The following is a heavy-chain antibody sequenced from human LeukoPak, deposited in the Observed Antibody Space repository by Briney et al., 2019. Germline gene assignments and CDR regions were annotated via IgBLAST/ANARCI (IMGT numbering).Heavy chain of an antibody. CDR3: ARGGAWLVPDAFDI. CDR1: GLSFSGYY. Sequence: PSETLSLTCAVYGLSFSGYYWSWIRQPPGKGLEWIGEINHSGSTNYNPSLRSRVTISVDTSKNQFSLKLSSVTAADTAVYYCARGGAWLVPDAFDIWGQGTMVSVSS. V-gene: IGHV4-34*01. J-gene: IGHJ3*02. CDR2: INHSGST. D-gene: IGHD6-19*01.